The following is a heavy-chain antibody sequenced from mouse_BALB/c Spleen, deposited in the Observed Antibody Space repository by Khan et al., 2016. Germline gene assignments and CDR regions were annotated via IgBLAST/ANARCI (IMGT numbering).Heavy chain of an antibody. Sequence: VQLQESGPGLVAPSQSLSITCTVSGFSLTNSGVHWIRQPPGKGLEWLGVIWPGGSTDYNSALMSRLSITKDNSQNQVFLKMISLQTDDTAMYYSARDDQNSDTWFASWGQGTLVIVSA. CDR3: ARDDQNSDTWFAS. CDR2: IWPGGST. J-gene: IGHJ3*01. CDR1: GFSLTNSG. V-gene: IGHV2-9*02.